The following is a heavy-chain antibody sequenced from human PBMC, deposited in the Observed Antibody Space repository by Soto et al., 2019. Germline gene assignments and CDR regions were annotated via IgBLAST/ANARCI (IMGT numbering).Heavy chain of an antibody. CDR1: GFTFSSYW. J-gene: IGHJ4*02. CDR2: IKQDGSEK. Sequence: GGSLRLSCAASGFTFSSYWMSWVRQAPGKGLEWVANIKQDGSEKYYVDSVKGRFTISRDNAKNSLYLQMNSLRAEDTAVYYCARVTYYYDSSGSDYWGQGTLATVSS. D-gene: IGHD3-22*01. V-gene: IGHV3-7*01. CDR3: ARVTYYYDSSGSDY.